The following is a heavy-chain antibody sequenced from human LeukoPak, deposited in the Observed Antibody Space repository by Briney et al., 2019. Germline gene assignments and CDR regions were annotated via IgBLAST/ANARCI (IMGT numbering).Heavy chain of an antibody. Sequence: GESLKISCKGSGYSFTSYWIGWVRQMPGKGLEWMGIVYPGDSDTRYSPSFQGQVTISADKSISTAYLQWSSLKASDTAMYYCARHLAGYGDYLGMDVWGQGTTVTVS. V-gene: IGHV5-51*01. CDR1: GYSFTSYW. D-gene: IGHD4-17*01. CDR3: ARHLAGYGDYLGMDV. CDR2: VYPGDSDT. J-gene: IGHJ6*02.